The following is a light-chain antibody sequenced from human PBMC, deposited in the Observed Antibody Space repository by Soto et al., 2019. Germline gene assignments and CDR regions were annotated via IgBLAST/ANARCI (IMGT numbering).Light chain of an antibody. V-gene: IGKV3-20*01. CDR2: GAS. J-gene: IGKJ5*01. CDR1: QSVSNNY. Sequence: EIVLTQSPGTLSLSPGERATLSCRASQSVSNNYLAWYQQKPGQAPRLLIYGASNRATGIPDRFSGSGSETDFTLTISSLQSEDSAVSSSQQYHNWPPINLAQGTRLEI. CDR3: QQYHNWPPIN.